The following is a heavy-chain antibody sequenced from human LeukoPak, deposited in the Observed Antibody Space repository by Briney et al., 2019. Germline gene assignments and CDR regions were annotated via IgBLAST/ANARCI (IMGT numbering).Heavy chain of an antibody. V-gene: IGHV3-23*01. J-gene: IGHJ4*02. D-gene: IGHD3-10*01. Sequence: GGSLRLSCVVSGISLSNYAMTWVRQAPGKGLEWVSYISERGGSTTYADSVKGRFTISRDTSLNTLYLQMNNLRAEDTAVYFCAKRGVVIRGILVIGYHQEAYHYNFWGQGVLVTVSS. CDR1: GISLSNYA. CDR3: AKRGVVIRGILVIGYHQEAYHYNF. CDR2: ISERGGST.